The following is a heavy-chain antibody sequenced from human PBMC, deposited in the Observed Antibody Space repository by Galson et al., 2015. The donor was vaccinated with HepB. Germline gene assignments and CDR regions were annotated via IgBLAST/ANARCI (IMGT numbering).Heavy chain of an antibody. CDR3: ATSAECSSTSCYRVNDYYGMDV. V-gene: IGHV3-21*01. CDR1: GFTFSSYS. CDR2: ISSSSSYI. Sequence: SLRLSCAASGFTFSSYSMNWVRQAPGKGLEWVSSISSSSSYIYYADSVKGRFTISRDNAKNSLYLQMNSLRAEDTAVYYCATSAECSSTSCYRVNDYYGMDVWGQGTTVIVSS. J-gene: IGHJ6*02. D-gene: IGHD2-2*02.